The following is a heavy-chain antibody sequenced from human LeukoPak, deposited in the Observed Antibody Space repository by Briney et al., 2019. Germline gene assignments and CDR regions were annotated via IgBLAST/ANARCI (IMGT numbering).Heavy chain of an antibody. D-gene: IGHD1-20*01. V-gene: IGHV1-2*02. CDR1: GYTFTGYY. J-gene: IGHJ4*02. CDR2: INPNSGGT. Sequence: ASVKVSCKASGYTFTGYYMHWVRQAPGQGLEWMGWINPNSGGTNYAQKFQGRVTVTRDTSISTAYMELSRLRSDDTAMYYGARANWNYFDYWGQGTLVTVSS. CDR3: ARANWNYFDY.